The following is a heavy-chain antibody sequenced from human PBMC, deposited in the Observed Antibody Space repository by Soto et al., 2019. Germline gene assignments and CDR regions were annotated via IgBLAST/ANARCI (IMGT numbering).Heavy chain of an antibody. J-gene: IGHJ3*02. CDR1: GGTFSTSS. D-gene: IGHD4-17*01. Sequence: QVHLVQSGAEVKKPGSSLKVSCKASGGTFSTSSINWLRQAPGQRPEWMGNILPVFGTADYAQKFQDRVTITADKSTNTAYMELRSLFSEEADMYYCARGHEYGGPSDAFDIWGQGTVVSVSS. CDR3: ARGHEYGGPSDAFDI. CDR2: ILPVFGTA. V-gene: IGHV1-69*14.